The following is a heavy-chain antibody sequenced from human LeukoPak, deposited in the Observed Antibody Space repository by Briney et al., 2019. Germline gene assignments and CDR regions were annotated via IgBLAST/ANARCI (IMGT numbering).Heavy chain of an antibody. J-gene: IGHJ4*02. CDR2: ISSSSSYI. V-gene: IGHV3-21*01. CDR3: ARDPQDYDYVWGSYVR. CDR1: GFTFSSYS. Sequence: GGSLRLSCAASGFTFSSYSMNWVRQAPGKGLECVSSISSSSSYIYYADSVKGRFTISRDNAKNSLYLQMNSLRAEDTAVYYCARDPQDYDYVWGSYVRWGPGTLVTVSS. D-gene: IGHD3-16*01.